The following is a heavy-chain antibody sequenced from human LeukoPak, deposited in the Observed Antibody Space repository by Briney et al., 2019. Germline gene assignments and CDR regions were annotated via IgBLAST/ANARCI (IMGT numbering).Heavy chain of an antibody. D-gene: IGHD6-13*01. J-gene: IGHJ3*02. CDR2: ISSDSKYI. V-gene: IGHV3-21*01. Sequence: PGGSLILSCAASGFTFSTYSMNWVRQVPGKGLEWVSSISSDSKYIYYAGSMKGRFTVSRDNARNSLYLQMNSLRAEDTAVYYCARDRRIAAAAPDAFDIWGQGTMVTVSS. CDR1: GFTFSTYS. CDR3: ARDRRIAAAAPDAFDI.